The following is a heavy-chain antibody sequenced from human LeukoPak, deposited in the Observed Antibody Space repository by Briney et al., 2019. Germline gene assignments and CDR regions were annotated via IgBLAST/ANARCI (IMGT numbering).Heavy chain of an antibody. CDR2: IIPIFGTA. Sequence: ASVKVSCKASGGTFSSYAISWVRQAPGQGLEWMGGIIPIFGTANYAQKFQGRVTITADKSTSTAYMELNSLRAEDTAVYYCARSQIGVRGGFYYMDVWGKGTTVTISS. J-gene: IGHJ6*03. D-gene: IGHD3-10*01. CDR1: GGTFSSYA. CDR3: ARSQIGVRGGFYYMDV. V-gene: IGHV1-69*06.